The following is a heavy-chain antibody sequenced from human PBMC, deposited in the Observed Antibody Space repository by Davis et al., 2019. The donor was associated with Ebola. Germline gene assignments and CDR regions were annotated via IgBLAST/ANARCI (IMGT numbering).Heavy chain of an antibody. D-gene: IGHD2-2*01. Sequence: GESLKISCKGSGYTFSSFWMNWVRQAPGKGLEWLAVMSHDGSNKYYADSVEGRFTISRDNSKNTLYLQVNSLRAADTAVYYCAKDRCSSTRCQDFYYGMDVWGQGTTVTVSS. CDR2: MSHDGSNK. J-gene: IGHJ6*02. V-gene: IGHV3-30*18. CDR1: GYTFSSFW. CDR3: AKDRCSSTRCQDFYYGMDV.